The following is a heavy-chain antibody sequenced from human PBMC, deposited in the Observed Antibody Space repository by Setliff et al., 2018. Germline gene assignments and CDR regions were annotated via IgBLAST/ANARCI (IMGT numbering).Heavy chain of an antibody. D-gene: IGHD1-26*01. V-gene: IGHV3-74*01. CDR2: ISPDGSVI. CDR3: ARDLVGATADF. Sequence: GGSLRLSCAASGFTFSTYWMHWVRQAPGKGLVWVSRISPDGSVIDYADSVRGRFTISRDNAKNTVYLQMNSLRGDDTAVYHCARDLVGATADFWGRGTLVTVSS. J-gene: IGHJ4*02. CDR1: GFTFSTYW.